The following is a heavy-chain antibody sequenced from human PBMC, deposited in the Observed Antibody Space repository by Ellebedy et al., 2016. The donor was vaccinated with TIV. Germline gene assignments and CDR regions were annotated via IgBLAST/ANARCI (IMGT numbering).Heavy chain of an antibody. J-gene: IGHJ4*02. CDR1: GFTFSDYY. V-gene: IGHV3-11*01. Sequence: GGSLRLSXAASGFTFSDYYMSWIRQAPGKGLEWVSYISSSGSTIYYADSVKGRFTISRDNAKNSLYLQMNSLRAEDTALYYCAKDRRNYGGNWYYFDYWGQGTLVTVSS. D-gene: IGHD4-23*01. CDR2: ISSSGSTI. CDR3: AKDRRNYGGNWYYFDY.